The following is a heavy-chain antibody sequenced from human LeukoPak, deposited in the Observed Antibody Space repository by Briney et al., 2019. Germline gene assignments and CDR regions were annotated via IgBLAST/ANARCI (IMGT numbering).Heavy chain of an antibody. CDR2: IRYDGSNK. V-gene: IGHV3-30*02. Sequence: GGSLRLSCAASGFTFSSYGMHWVRQAPGKGLEWVAFIRYDGSNKYYADSVKGRFTISRDNSKNTLYLQMNSLRAEDTAVYYCAKSGYSSSWYGYYYYYMDVWGKGTTVTISS. J-gene: IGHJ6*03. CDR1: GFTFSSYG. CDR3: AKSGYSSSWYGYYYYYMDV. D-gene: IGHD6-13*01.